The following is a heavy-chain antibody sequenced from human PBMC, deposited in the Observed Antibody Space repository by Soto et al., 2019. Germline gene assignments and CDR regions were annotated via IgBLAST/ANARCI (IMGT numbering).Heavy chain of an antibody. CDR1: GGSISSSSYY. Sequence: SETRSLTCTVSGGSISSSSYYWGWIRQPPGKGLEWIGSIYYSGSTYYNPSLKSRVTISVDTSKNQFSLKLSSVTAADTAVYYCARHLTTVTTFCYFDYWGQGTLVTVSS. D-gene: IGHD4-17*01. CDR2: IYYSGST. CDR3: ARHLTTVTTFCYFDY. J-gene: IGHJ4*02. V-gene: IGHV4-39*01.